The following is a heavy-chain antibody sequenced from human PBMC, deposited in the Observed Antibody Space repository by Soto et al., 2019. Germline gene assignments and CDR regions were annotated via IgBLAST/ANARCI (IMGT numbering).Heavy chain of an antibody. CDR2: IIPIFGTA. V-gene: IGHV1-69*13. Sequence: SVKVSCKASGGTFSSYAISWVRQAPGQGLEWMGGIIPIFGTANYAQKFQGRVTITADESTSTAYMELSSLRSEDTAVYYCARDRDSGSVPAFDIWGQGTMVTVSS. CDR3: ARDRDSGSVPAFDI. CDR1: GGTFSSYA. J-gene: IGHJ3*02. D-gene: IGHD1-26*01.